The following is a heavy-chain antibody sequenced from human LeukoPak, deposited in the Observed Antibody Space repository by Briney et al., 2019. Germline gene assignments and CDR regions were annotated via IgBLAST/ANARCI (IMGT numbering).Heavy chain of an antibody. V-gene: IGHV1-46*01. CDR3: ARRDCVGGGYSNWFDP. D-gene: IGHD2-15*01. J-gene: IGHJ5*02. CDR1: GYTFTNYF. Sequence: ASVKVSCKASGYTFTNYFMHWVRQAPGQGLEWMGIINPRGGSRGYAQKFQGRITMTTDMSTRTVYMELSSLESEDTAVYYCARRDCVGGGYSNWFDPWGQGTLVTVSS. CDR2: INPRGGSR.